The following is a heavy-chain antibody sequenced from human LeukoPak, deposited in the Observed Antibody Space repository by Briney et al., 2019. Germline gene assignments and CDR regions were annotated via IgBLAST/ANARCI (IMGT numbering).Heavy chain of an antibody. J-gene: IGHJ4*02. Sequence: GRSLRLSCAASGFTFSSYGMHWVRQAPGKRLEWVAVISYDGSNKYYADSVKGRFTISRDNSKNTLYLQMNSLRAEDTAVYYCAKAGALYYYDSSGYYPLDYWGQGTLVTVSS. D-gene: IGHD3-22*01. CDR2: ISYDGSNK. CDR3: AKAGALYYYDSSGYYPLDY. CDR1: GFTFSSYG. V-gene: IGHV3-30*18.